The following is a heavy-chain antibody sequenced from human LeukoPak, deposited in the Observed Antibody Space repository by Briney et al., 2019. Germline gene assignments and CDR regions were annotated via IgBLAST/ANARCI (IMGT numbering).Heavy chain of an antibody. V-gene: IGHV3-30*02. CDR1: GFTFSSYG. CDR3: AKSKGYWDSSGYYYFDY. J-gene: IGHJ4*02. D-gene: IGHD3-22*01. Sequence: GGSLRLSCAASGFTFSSYGMHWVRQAPGKGLEWVAFVQYDGTDIHYRDSVKGRFTISRDNSKNTLYLQMNSLRAEDTAVYYCAKSKGYWDSSGYYYFDYWGQGTLVTVSS. CDR2: VQYDGTDI.